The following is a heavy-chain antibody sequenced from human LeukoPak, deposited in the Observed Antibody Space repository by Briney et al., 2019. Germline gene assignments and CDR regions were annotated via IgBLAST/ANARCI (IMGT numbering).Heavy chain of an antibody. Sequence: ASVKVSCKASGGTVTTYTLTWVRQAPGQGLEWMGGIIPIFGTANYAQKFQGRVTITADESTSTAYMELSSLRSEDTAVYYCAREGSPYYYDSSGYYYDYWGQGTLVTVSS. J-gene: IGHJ4*02. CDR2: IIPIFGTA. D-gene: IGHD3-22*01. CDR1: GGTVTTYT. CDR3: AREGSPYYYDSSGYYYDY. V-gene: IGHV1-69*01.